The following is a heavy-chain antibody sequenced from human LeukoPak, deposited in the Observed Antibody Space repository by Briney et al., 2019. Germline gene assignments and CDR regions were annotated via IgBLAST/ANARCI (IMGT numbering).Heavy chain of an antibody. D-gene: IGHD6-13*01. CDR2: ISSSGSTI. CDR3: ARVGSWSYYGMDV. CDR1: GFTFSDYY. J-gene: IGHJ6*02. V-gene: IGHV3-11*01. Sequence: GGSLRLSCAPSGFTFSDYYMSWIRQAPGKGLECVSYISSSGSTIYYADSVKGRFTISTDNAKNSLYLQMNSLRAEDTAVYYCARVGSWSYYGMDVRGQGTTVTVSS.